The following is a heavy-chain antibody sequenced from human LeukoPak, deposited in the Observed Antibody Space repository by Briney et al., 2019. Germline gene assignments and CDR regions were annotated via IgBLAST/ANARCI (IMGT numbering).Heavy chain of an antibody. CDR3: ARLSGYSSGHYYSDY. V-gene: IGHV4-59*01. CDR2: IYYSGST. D-gene: IGHD3-22*01. Sequence: SETLSLTCTVSGGSISSYYWSWIRQPPGKGLEWIGYIYYSGSTNYNPSLKSRVTISVDTSKNQFSLKLSSVAAADTAVYYCARLSGYSSGHYYSDYWGQGTLVTVSS. CDR1: GGSISSYY. J-gene: IGHJ4*02.